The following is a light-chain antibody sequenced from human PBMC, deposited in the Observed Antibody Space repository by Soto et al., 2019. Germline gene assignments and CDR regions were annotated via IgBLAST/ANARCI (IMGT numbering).Light chain of an antibody. J-gene: IGKJ5*01. CDR2: KAS. V-gene: IGKV1-5*03. CDR3: QQYNSYSIT. CDR1: QSISSW. Sequence: DIQMTQSHSTLSSSVGDRFTITFRASQSISSWLAWYQQKPGKAPKLLIYKASSLESGVPSRFSGSGSGTEFTLTISSLQPDDFATYYCQQYNSYSITFGQGTRLENK.